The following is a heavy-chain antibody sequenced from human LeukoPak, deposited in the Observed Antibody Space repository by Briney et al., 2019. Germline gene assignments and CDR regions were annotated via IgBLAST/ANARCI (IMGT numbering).Heavy chain of an antibody. J-gene: IGHJ4*02. D-gene: IGHD3-22*01. CDR3: ASGGGNHFASNYFDY. CDR1: GGSFSGYY. V-gene: IGHV4-34*01. Sequence: NPSETLSLTCAVYGGSFSGYYWSWIRQPPGKGLEWIGEINHSGSTNYNPSLKSRVTISVDKSKNQFSLKLSSATAADTAVYYCASGGGNHFASNYFDYWGQGTLVTVSS. CDR2: INHSGST.